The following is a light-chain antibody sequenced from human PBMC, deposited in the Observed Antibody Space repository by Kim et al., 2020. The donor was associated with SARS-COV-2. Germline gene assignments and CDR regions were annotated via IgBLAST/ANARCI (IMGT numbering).Light chain of an antibody. CDR1: QSVSGY. V-gene: IGKV3-11*01. CDR2: DAS. J-gene: IGKJ5*01. Sequence: LSPGQRATLSCRASQSVSGYLAWYQQKPGQAPRLLIYDASNRATGIPARFSGSGSGTDFTLIISSLEPEDFAVYYCQQRGSWPITFGQGTRLEIK. CDR3: QQRGSWPIT.